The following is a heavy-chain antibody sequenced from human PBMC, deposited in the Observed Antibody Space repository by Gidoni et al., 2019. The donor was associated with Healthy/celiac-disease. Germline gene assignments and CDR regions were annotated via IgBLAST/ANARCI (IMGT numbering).Heavy chain of an antibody. CDR1: GGSISSSSYY. Sequence: QLQLQASGPGLVKPSETLSLPCTVSGGSISSSSYYWGWIRQPPGKGLEWIGSIYYSGSTYYNPSLKSRVTISVDTSKNQFSLKLSSVTAADTAVYYCARQVGDGYNTNWFDPWGQGTLVTVSS. CDR3: ARQVGDGYNTNWFDP. J-gene: IGHJ5*02. V-gene: IGHV4-39*01. CDR2: IYYSGST. D-gene: IGHD5-12*01.